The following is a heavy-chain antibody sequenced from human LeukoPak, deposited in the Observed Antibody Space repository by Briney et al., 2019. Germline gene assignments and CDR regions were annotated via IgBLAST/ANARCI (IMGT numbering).Heavy chain of an antibody. CDR2: IKQDGSEK. V-gene: IGHV3-7*01. D-gene: IGHD4-11*01. J-gene: IGHJ4*02. CDR1: GFTFSSYW. Sequence: PGGSLRLSCAASGFTFSSYWMTWVRQAPGKGLEWVANIKQDGSEKYYVDFVKGRFTISRDNAKNSLYLQMDSLRAEDTAVYYCARDSNSGGGDYWGQGTLVTVSS. CDR3: ARDSNSGGGDY.